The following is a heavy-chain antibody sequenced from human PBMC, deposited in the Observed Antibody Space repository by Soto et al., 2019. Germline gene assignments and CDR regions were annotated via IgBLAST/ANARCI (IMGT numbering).Heavy chain of an antibody. CDR1: GGTFSSYA. CDR3: AGPPELTRIYYYYGMDV. CDR2: IIPIFGTA. V-gene: IGHV1-69*13. Sequence: GASVKVSCKASGGTFSSYAISWVRRAPGQGLEWMGGIIPIFGTANYAQKFQGRVTITADESTSTAYMELSSLRSEDTAVYYCAGPPELTRIYYYYGMDVWGQGTTVTVSS. J-gene: IGHJ6*02. D-gene: IGHD1-7*01.